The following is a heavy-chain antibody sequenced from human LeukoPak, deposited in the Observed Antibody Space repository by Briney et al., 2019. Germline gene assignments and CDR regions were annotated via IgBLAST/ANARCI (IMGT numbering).Heavy chain of an antibody. CDR2: MNPNSGNT. J-gene: IGHJ3*02. V-gene: IGHV1-8*03. D-gene: IGHD6-13*01. Sequence: ASVKVSCKASGYTFTSYDINWVRQATGQGLEWMGWMNPNSGNTGYAQKFQGRVTITRNTSISTAYMELRSLRSDDTAVYYCARTISIAAAARAFDIWGQGTMVTVSS. CDR1: GYTFTSYD. CDR3: ARTISIAAAARAFDI.